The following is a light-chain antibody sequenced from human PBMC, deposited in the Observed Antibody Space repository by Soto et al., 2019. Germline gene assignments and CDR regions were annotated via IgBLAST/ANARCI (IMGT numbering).Light chain of an antibody. J-gene: IGKJ1*01. Sequence: EIVLTHSPGTLSLSPGEIATLSCRSIQNVASSYLAWYQQKPGQAPRLLIYGSSIRGAGIPDRFSGSGSGTDFTLTISRLDPEDFEVYFCQHYGSSPRTFGQGTKVDIK. CDR2: GSS. V-gene: IGKV3-20*01. CDR1: QNVASSY. CDR3: QHYGSSPRT.